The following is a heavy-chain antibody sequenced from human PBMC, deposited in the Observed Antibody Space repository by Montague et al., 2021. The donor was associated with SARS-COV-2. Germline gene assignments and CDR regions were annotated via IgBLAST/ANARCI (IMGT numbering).Heavy chain of an antibody. J-gene: IGHJ6*02. CDR1: GITVSSSY. Sequence: SLRLSCAASGITVSSSYMSWVRQAPGKGLEWVSVIYSGGSTYYADSVKGRFTISRDNSKNTLYLLMNSLRAEDTAVYYCARDLDTAGGMDVWGQGTTVTVSS. CDR3: ARDLDTAGGMDV. CDR2: IYSGGST. V-gene: IGHV3-66*01. D-gene: IGHD5-18*01.